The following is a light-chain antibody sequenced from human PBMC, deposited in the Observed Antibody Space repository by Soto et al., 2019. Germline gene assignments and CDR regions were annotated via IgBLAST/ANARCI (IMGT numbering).Light chain of an antibody. CDR2: STN. CDR3: VLYMGTGISV. J-gene: IGLJ3*02. V-gene: IGLV8-61*01. Sequence: QAVVTQEPSFSVSPGRTVTLTCGLSSGSVSTSYYPSWYQLTPGQAPRTLIYSTNTRSSGVPNRFSGSILEKKAALTITGAKADDESDYYCVLYMGTGISVFGGGTELTVL. CDR1: SGSVSTSYY.